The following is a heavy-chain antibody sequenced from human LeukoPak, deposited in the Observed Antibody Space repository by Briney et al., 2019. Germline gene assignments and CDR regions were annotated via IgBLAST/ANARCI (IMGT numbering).Heavy chain of an antibody. CDR3: ARGCGGYDSGDWFDP. Sequence: GASVKVSCKASGYTFTGYYMHWVRQAPGQGPEWMGWINPNSGGTNYAQKFQGRVTMTRDTSISTAYMELSRLRSDDTAVYYCARGCGGYDSGDWFDPWGQGTLVTVSS. V-gene: IGHV1-2*02. CDR1: GYTFTGYY. J-gene: IGHJ5*02. D-gene: IGHD5-12*01. CDR2: INPNSGGT.